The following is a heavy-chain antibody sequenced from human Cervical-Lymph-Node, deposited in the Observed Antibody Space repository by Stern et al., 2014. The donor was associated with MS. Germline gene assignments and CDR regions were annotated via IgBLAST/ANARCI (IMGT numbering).Heavy chain of an antibody. D-gene: IGHD3-10*01. CDR2: ATSDGSDQ. CDR3: ARDRGLTHYFYGMDV. J-gene: IGHJ6*02. CDR1: GFTFSDYG. Sequence: VQLVESGGGVVQPGKSLRLSCAASGFTFSDYGMHWVRQAPGKGLEWVALATSDGSDQYYADSVKGRFTVSRDNSKNTVLLQRNGLRPEDTAVYFCARDRGLTHYFYGMDVWGQGTTVTVAS. V-gene: IGHV3-30*03.